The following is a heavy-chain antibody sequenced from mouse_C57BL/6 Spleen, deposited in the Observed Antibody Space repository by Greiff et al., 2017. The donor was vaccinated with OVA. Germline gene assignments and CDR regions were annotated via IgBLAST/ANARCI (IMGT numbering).Heavy chain of an antibody. CDR2: INSDGGST. J-gene: IGHJ1*03. CDR3: ARRGWDGYFDV. D-gene: IGHD4-1*01. Sequence: EVKVEESGGGLVQPGESLKLSCESNEYEFPSHDMSWVRKTPEKRLELVAAINSDGGSTYYPDTMERRFIISRDNTKKTLYLQMSSLRSEDTALYYCARRGWDGYFDVWGTGTTVTVSS. CDR1: EYEFPSHD. V-gene: IGHV5-2*03.